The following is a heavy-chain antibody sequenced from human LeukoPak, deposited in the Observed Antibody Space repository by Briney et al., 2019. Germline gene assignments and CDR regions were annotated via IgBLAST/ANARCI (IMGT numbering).Heavy chain of an antibody. D-gene: IGHD3-9*01. J-gene: IGHJ5*02. CDR3: ARAVVAYYDILTGYVDNWFDP. Sequence: ASVKVSCKASGYTFTSYGISWVRQAPGQGLEWMGWISAYNGNTNYAQKLQGRVTMTTDTSTSTAYMELRSLRSDDTAVYYCARAVVAYYDILTGYVDNWFDPWGQGTLVTVSS. CDR1: GYTFTSYG. CDR2: ISAYNGNT. V-gene: IGHV1-18*01.